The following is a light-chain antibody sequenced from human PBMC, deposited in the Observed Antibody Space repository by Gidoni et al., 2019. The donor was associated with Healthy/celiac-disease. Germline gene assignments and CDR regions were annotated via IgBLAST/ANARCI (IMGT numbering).Light chain of an antibody. V-gene: IGKV2-28*01. J-gene: IGKJ1*01. CDR2: LGS. CDR1: QSLLHSNGYNY. Sequence: IVMTQSPLSLPVTPGEPASISCRSSQSLLHSNGYNYLDWYLQKPGQSPQLLIYLGSNRASGVTDRFSGSGSGTDFTLKISRVEAEDVGVYYCMQALQTPLTFGQGTKVEIK. CDR3: MQALQTPLT.